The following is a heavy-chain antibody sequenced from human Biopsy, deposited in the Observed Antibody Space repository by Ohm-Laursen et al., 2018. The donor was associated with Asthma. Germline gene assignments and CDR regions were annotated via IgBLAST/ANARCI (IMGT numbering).Heavy chain of an antibody. J-gene: IGHJ5*02. CDR1: RGTFRNYA. CDR2: IIPIFGTA. D-gene: IGHD6-19*01. CDR3: ARDQGIAVSGSTLGWFDP. V-gene: IGHV1-69*13. Sequence: SVKVSCKASRGTFRNYAANWVRQAPGQGLEWMGGIIPIFGTAKYAEKFQGRVTITADESSAYMELRSPTFEDMAMYYCARDQGIAVSGSTLGWFDPWGQGTLVTVSS.